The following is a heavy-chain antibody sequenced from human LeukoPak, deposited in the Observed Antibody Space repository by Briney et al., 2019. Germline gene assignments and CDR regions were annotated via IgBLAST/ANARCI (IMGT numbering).Heavy chain of an antibody. D-gene: IGHD2-21*02. CDR2: INPNSGGT. J-gene: IGHJ4*02. CDR3: ARDLERGDCHFDY. Sequence: ASVKVSCKASGYTFTGYYMHWVRQAPGQGLEWMGWINPNSGGTNYAQKFQGRATMTRDTSISTAYMELSRLRSDDTAVYYCARDLERGDCHFDYWGQGTLVTVSS. V-gene: IGHV1-2*02. CDR1: GYTFTGYY.